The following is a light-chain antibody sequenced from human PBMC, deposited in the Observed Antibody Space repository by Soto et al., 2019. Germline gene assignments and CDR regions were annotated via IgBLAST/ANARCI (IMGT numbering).Light chain of an antibody. CDR1: SSNIGSNT. V-gene: IGLV1-44*01. CDR2: SNN. Sequence: QSVLPQPPSASGTPGQRVTISFSGSSSNIGSNTVNWYQQLPGTAPKLLIYSNNQRPSGVPDRFSGYKSGTSASLAISGLQSEDEADYYCAAWDDSLNGPVFGGGTKLTVL. J-gene: IGLJ2*01. CDR3: AAWDDSLNGPV.